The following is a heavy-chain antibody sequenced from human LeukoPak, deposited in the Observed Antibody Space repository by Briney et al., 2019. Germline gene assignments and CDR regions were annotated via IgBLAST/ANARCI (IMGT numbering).Heavy chain of an antibody. CDR1: GGSFSGYY. D-gene: IGHD3-10*01. CDR2: INHSGST. V-gene: IGHV4-34*01. J-gene: IGHJ4*02. Sequence: SETLSLTCAVYGGSFSGYYWSWIRQPPGKGLEWIGEINHSGSTNYNPSLRSRVTISVDTSKNQFSLKLSSVTAADTAVYYCARLKRWFGEFFFDYWGQGTLVTVSS. CDR3: ARLKRWFGEFFFDY.